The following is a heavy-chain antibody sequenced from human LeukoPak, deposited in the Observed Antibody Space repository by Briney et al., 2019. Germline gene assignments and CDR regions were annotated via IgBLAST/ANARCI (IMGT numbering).Heavy chain of an antibody. CDR1: GGTFSSYA. CDR3: ARVSSSGGHDAFDI. CDR2: IIPIFGTA. D-gene: IGHD3-10*01. V-gene: IGHV1-69*05. Sequence: SVKVSCKASGGTFSSYAIIWVRQAPGQGLEWMGGIIPIFGTANYAQKFQGRVTITTDESTSTAYMELSSLRSEDTAVYYCARVSSSGGHDAFDIWGQGTMVTVSS. J-gene: IGHJ3*02.